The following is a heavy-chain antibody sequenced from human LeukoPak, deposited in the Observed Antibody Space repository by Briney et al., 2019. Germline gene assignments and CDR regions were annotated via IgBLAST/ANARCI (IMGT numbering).Heavy chain of an antibody. Sequence: GGSLRLSCAASGFTFDDYAMHWVRQAPGKGLEWVSLISWDGGSTYYADSVKGRFTISRDNSKNSLYLQMNSLRAEDSALYYCAKDIWYSSGWEGFDYWGQGTLVTVSS. J-gene: IGHJ4*02. CDR3: AKDIWYSSGWEGFDY. CDR1: GFTFDDYA. V-gene: IGHV3-43D*03. D-gene: IGHD6-19*01. CDR2: ISWDGGST.